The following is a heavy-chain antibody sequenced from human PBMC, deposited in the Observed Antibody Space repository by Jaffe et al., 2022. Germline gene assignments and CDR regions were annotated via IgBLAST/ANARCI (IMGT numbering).Heavy chain of an antibody. J-gene: IGHJ5*02. CDR1: GFTVSSNY. CDR2: IYSGGST. CDR3: ARVPVRWITMVRGVMVVGWFDP. V-gene: IGHV3-66*02. Sequence: EVQLVESGGGLVQPGGSLRLSCAASGFTVSSNYMSWVRQAPGKGLEWVSVIYSGGSTYYADSVKGRFTISRDNSKNTLYLQMNSLRAEDTAVYYCARVPVRWITMVRGVMVVGWFDPWGQGTLVTVSS. D-gene: IGHD3-10*01.